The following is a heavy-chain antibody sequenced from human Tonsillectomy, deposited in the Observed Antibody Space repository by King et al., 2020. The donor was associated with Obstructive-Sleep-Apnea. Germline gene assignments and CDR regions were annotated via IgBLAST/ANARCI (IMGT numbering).Heavy chain of an antibody. CDR3: ARVGYDYGDFTAIDY. J-gene: IGHJ4*02. Sequence: VQLVESGGGVVQPGRSLRLSCAASGFTFSSYAIHWVRQAPGKGLEWVAVISYDGSNKYYADSVKGRFTISRDNSKNTLYLQMNSLRAEDTAVYYCARVGYDYGDFTAIDYWGKGTLVTVSS. D-gene: IGHD4-17*01. V-gene: IGHV3-30*04. CDR2: ISYDGSNK. CDR1: GFTFSSYA.